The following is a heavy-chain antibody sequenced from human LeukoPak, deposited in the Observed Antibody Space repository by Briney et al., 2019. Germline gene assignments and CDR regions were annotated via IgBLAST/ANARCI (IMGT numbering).Heavy chain of an antibody. CDR3: AKDRIMITFGGVIGPSDY. D-gene: IGHD3-16*02. CDR1: GFTFSSYA. Sequence: SGGSLRLSCAASGFTFSSYAMSWVRQAPGKGLEWVSAISGSGGSTYYADSVKGRFTISRDNSKNTLYLQMNSLRAEDTAVYYCAKDRIMITFGGVIGPSDYWGQGTLVTVSS. J-gene: IGHJ4*02. CDR2: ISGSGGST. V-gene: IGHV3-23*01.